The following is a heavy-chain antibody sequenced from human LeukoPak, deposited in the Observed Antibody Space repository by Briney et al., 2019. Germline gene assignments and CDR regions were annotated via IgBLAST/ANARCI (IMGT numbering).Heavy chain of an antibody. CDR2: INPNSGGT. J-gene: IGHJ4*02. D-gene: IGHD5-18*01. V-gene: IGHV1-2*02. CDR3: AREGGGYNYAFRY. Sequence: ASVKVSCKASGYTFTGYYMHWVRQAPGQGLEWMGWINPNSGGTGYTQKFQGRVTVTRDTSINTAYMELSRLRSDDTAVYCCAREGGGYNYAFRYWGQGTLVTVSS. CDR1: GYTFTGYY.